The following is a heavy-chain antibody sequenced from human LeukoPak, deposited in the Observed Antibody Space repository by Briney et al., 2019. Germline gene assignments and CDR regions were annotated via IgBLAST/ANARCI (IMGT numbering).Heavy chain of an antibody. CDR2: IGGSGGST. CDR3: AKDGGYCSSTSCYRYYYMDV. V-gene: IGHV3-23*01. Sequence: PGGSLRLSCEASGFTFSSYAMSWVRQAPGKGLEWVSGIGGSGGSTYYADSVKGRFTISRDNSKNTQYLQMNSLRAEDTAVYYCAKDGGYCSSTSCYRYYYMDVWGKGTTVTVSS. D-gene: IGHD2-2*01. J-gene: IGHJ6*03. CDR1: GFTFSSYA.